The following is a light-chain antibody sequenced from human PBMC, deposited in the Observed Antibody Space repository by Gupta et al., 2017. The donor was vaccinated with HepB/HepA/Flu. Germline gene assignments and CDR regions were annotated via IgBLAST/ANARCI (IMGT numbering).Light chain of an antibody. CDR2: ADS. CDR3: ATWDDSLNGYV. J-gene: IGLJ1*01. CDR1: SSNIGANT. Sequence: QSVLTQPPSASGTPGQRVTISCSGGSSNIGANTMNWYQQLPGTAPKLLIYADSQRPSGVPHRFSASKSGTSASLAISDLQSDDEADYYCATWDDSLNGYVFGTGTNVTVL. V-gene: IGLV1-44*01.